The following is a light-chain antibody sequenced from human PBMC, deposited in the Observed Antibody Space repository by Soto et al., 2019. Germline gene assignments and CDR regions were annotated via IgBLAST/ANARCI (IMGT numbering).Light chain of an antibody. CDR3: QQYGSSPLT. CDR1: QSVSSGY. Sequence: EIVLTHAPGTLSLSPGERATLSCRASQSVSSGYLAWYQQKPGQAPRLLIYAASSRATGIPDRFRGSGSGTDFSLTISRLEPEDFALYYCQQYGSSPLTFGGGTKVDIK. CDR2: AAS. V-gene: IGKV3-20*01. J-gene: IGKJ4*01.